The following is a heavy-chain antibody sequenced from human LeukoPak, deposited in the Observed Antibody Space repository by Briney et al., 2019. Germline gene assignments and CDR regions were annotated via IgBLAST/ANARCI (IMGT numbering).Heavy chain of an antibody. J-gene: IGHJ4*02. CDR1: GFTFSNAW. CDR2: ISSSGSYI. CDR3: AGDVYYGSGSYSPNYFDY. V-gene: IGHV3-21*01. Sequence: GGSLRLSCAASGFTFSNAWMSWVRQAPGKGLEWVSSISSSGSYIYYADSVKGRFTISRDNAKNSLYLQMNSLRAEDTAVYYCAGDVYYGSGSYSPNYFDYWGQGTLVTVSS. D-gene: IGHD3-10*01.